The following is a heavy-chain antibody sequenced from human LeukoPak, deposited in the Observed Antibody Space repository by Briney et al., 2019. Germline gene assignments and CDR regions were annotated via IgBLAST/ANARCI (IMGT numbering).Heavy chain of an antibody. V-gene: IGHV3-30*18. CDR3: AKVAPTVTTVGPFDY. D-gene: IGHD4-17*01. J-gene: IGHJ4*02. CDR2: ISYDGSNK. CDR1: GFTFSSYG. Sequence: GGSLRLSCAASGFTFSSYGMHWVRQAPGKGLEWVAVISYDGSNKYYADSVKGLFTISRDNSKNTLYLQMNSLRAEDTAVYYCAKVAPTVTTVGPFDYWGQGTLVTVS.